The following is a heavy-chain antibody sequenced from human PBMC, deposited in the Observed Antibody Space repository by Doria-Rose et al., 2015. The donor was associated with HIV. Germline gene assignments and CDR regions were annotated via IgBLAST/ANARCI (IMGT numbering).Heavy chain of an antibody. CDR2: VIPSGGST. D-gene: IGHD3-16*01. CDR1: GYTFTSYY. CDR3: VRESSGGYFDY. V-gene: IGHV1-46*01. J-gene: IGHJ4*02. Sequence: PGASVKLSCKASGYTFTSYYLHWVRQAPGQGLEWLGIVIPSGGSTNYAQNFQGRVTVTRDTSTSTVCMDLSTLRSDDTAVYYCVRESSGGYFDYWGQGTPVTVSS.